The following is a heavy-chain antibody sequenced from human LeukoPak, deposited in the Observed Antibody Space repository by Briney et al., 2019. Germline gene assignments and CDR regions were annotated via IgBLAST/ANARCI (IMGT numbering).Heavy chain of an antibody. CDR2: IWYDGSNK. V-gene: IGHV3-33*01. Sequence: PGRSLRLSCAASGFTFSSYGMHWVRQAPGKGLEWVAVIWYDGSNKYYADSVKGRFTISRDNSKNTLYLQMNSLRAEDTAVYYCARDTIDIVVVPAASLYYYYYYGMDVWGQGTTVTVSS. CDR3: ARDTIDIVVVPAASLYYYYYYGMDV. D-gene: IGHD2-2*01. J-gene: IGHJ6*02. CDR1: GFTFSSYG.